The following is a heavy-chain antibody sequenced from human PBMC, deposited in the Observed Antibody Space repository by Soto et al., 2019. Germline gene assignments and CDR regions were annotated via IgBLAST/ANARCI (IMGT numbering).Heavy chain of an antibody. CDR2: INPSGGST. CDR1: GYTFTSYY. Sequence: GASVKVSCKASGYTFTSYYMHWVRQAPGQGLEWMGIINPSGGSTSYAQKFQGRVTMTRDTSTSTVYMELSSLRSEDTAVYYCARVGRRWLHSEYYFDYWGQGTLVTVSS. D-gene: IGHD5-12*01. CDR3: ARVGRRWLHSEYYFDY. J-gene: IGHJ4*02. V-gene: IGHV1-46*01.